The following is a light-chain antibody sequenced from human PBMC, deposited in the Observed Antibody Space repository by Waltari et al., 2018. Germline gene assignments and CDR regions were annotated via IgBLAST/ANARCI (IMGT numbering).Light chain of an antibody. CDR3: QVWDSSTAGV. J-gene: IGLJ2*01. CDR1: KLGDKY. CDR2: QDS. V-gene: IGLV3-1*01. Sequence: SYELTQPPSVPVSPGQPASITCSGDKLGDKYACWYQQKPGQSPVLVIYQDSKRPSGIPERISGSNAGNTATLTISGTQAMDEADYYCQVWDSSTAGVFGGGTKLTVL.